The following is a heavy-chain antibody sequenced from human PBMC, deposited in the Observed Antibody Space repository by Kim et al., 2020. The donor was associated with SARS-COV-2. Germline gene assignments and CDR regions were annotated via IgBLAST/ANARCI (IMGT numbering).Heavy chain of an antibody. J-gene: IGHJ4*02. V-gene: IGHV3-21*01. Sequence: GGSLRLSCAASGFTFSSYSMNWVRQAPGKGLEWVSSISSSSSYIYYADSVKGRFTISRDNAKNSLYLQMNSLRAEDTAVYYCARDPEGVVVAAIHDDISPGPGGYWGQGTLVTVSS. CDR2: ISSSSSYI. CDR1: GFTFSSYS. CDR3: ARDPEGVVVAAIHDDISPGPGGY. D-gene: IGHD2-15*01.